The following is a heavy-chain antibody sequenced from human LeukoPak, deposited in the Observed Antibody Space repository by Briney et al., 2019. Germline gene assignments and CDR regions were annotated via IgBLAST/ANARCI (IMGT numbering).Heavy chain of an antibody. CDR2: IYYSGST. D-gene: IGHD3-22*01. CDR3: ASSYTYYYDSSGPDAFDI. J-gene: IGHJ3*02. Sequence: SETLSLTCAVYGGSFSGYYWSWIRQPPGKGLEWIGYIYYSGSTNYNPSLKSRVTISVDTSKNQFSLKLSSVTAADTAVYYCASSYTYYYDSSGPDAFDIWGQGTMVTVSS. V-gene: IGHV4-59*08. CDR1: GGSFSGYY.